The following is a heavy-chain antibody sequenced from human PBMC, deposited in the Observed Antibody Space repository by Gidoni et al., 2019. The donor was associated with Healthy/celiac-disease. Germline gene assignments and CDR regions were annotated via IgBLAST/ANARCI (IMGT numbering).Heavy chain of an antibody. D-gene: IGHD2-15*01. V-gene: IGHV3-23*01. Sequence: EVQLLESGGGLVQPGGSLRLSCAASGFTFSSYAMSWVRQATGKGLEWVSAISGSGGSTYYAYSVKGRLTISRDNSKNTLYLQMNSLRAEDTAVYYCAKPVLWGGGRGYFDYWGQGTLVTVSS. J-gene: IGHJ4*02. CDR1: GFTFSSYA. CDR3: AKPVLWGGGRGYFDY. CDR2: ISGSGGST.